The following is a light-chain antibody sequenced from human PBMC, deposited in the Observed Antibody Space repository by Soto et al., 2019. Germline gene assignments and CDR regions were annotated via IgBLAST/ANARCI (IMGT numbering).Light chain of an antibody. V-gene: IGKV3-15*01. CDR2: GAS. Sequence: EIVMTQSPGTLSVSPGARATLSCRASQSVSSNLAWYQHKPGQAPRLLIYGASTRATGVPARFSGGGSGTEFTLTISSLQSEDFAVYYCQQYNNYITFGQGTRLEIK. J-gene: IGKJ5*01. CDR1: QSVSSN. CDR3: QQYNNYIT.